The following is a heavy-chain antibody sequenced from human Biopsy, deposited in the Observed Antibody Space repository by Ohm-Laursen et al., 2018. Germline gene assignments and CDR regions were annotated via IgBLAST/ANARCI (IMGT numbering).Heavy chain of an antibody. CDR3: ARGLSSGWYGYFDV. J-gene: IGHJ2*01. V-gene: IGHV3-21*03. Sequence: SLRLPCTASGFSFNSYSMNWVRQAPGKGLEWVSSITRESASIHYADSMKGRFTISRDNSKNTLYLQINTLTLEDTAFYYCARGLSSGWYGYFDVWGRGTLVTVSS. CDR1: GFSFNSYS. CDR2: ITRESASI. D-gene: IGHD6-19*01.